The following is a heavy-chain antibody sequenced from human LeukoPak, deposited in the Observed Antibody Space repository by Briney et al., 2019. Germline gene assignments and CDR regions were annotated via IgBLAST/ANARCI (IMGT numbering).Heavy chain of an antibody. V-gene: IGHV1-2*02. CDR1: GYTFTGYY. CDR3: ARGPLYQLRPEGAFDI. D-gene: IGHD2-2*01. Sequence: ASVKVSCKASGYTFTGYYMHWVRQAPGQGLKWMGWINPNSGGTNYAQKFQGRVTMTRDTSISTAYMELSRLRSDDTAVYYCARGPLYQLRPEGAFDIWGQGTMVTVSS. J-gene: IGHJ3*02. CDR2: INPNSGGT.